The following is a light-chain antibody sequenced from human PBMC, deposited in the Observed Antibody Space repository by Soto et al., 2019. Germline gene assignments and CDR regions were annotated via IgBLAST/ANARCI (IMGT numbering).Light chain of an antibody. V-gene: IGKV3D-20*02. CDR3: QQRANWPLTT. CDR2: DAS. CDR1: QSVSASY. J-gene: IGKJ5*01. Sequence: EIVLTQSPGTLSLSPGERATLSCRASQSVSASYLAWYQQKPGQAPRLLIYDASNRATGIPARFSGSASRTDFTLTIRSLEPEDFAIYYCQQRANWPLTTFGHGTRLVIK.